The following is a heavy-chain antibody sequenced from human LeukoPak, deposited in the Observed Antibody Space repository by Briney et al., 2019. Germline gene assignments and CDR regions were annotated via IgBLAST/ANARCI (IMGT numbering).Heavy chain of an antibody. CDR1: GFTFSSYA. D-gene: IGHD6-13*01. CDR2: ISGSGGNT. CDR3: AKVSWANYFDY. Sequence: GGSLRLSCTASGFTFSSYAMSWVRQAPGKGLEWVPGISGSGGNTHYADSVRGRFTISRDNSKNTLYLQMNSLRAEDTAIYYCAKVSWANYFDYWGRGTLVTVSS. V-gene: IGHV3-23*01. J-gene: IGHJ4*02.